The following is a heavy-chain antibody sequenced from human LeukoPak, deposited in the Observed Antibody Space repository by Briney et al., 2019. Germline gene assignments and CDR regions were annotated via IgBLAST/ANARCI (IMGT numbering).Heavy chain of an antibody. CDR3: ARALAAIYCSSTSCYGNWFDP. J-gene: IGHJ5*02. Sequence: ASVKVSCKASGGTFSSYAISWVRQAPGQGLEWMGRIIPILGIANYAQKFQGRVTITADKSTSTAYMELSSLRSEDTAVYYCARALAAIYCSSTSCYGNWFDPWGQGTLVTASS. D-gene: IGHD2-2*01. CDR2: IIPILGIA. CDR1: GGTFSSYA. V-gene: IGHV1-69*04.